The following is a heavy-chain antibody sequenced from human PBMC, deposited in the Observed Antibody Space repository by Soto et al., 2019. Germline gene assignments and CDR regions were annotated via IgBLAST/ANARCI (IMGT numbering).Heavy chain of an antibody. V-gene: IGHV4-30-2*01. Sequence: SETLSLTCAVSGGSISSGGYSWSWIRQPPGKGLEWIGYIYHSGSTYYNPSLKSRVTISVDRSKNQFSLKLSSVTAADAAVYYCARTQLYSSTWPLDYWGQGTLVTVSS. J-gene: IGHJ4*02. CDR3: ARTQLYSSTWPLDY. D-gene: IGHD6-13*01. CDR1: GGSISSGGYS. CDR2: IYHSGST.